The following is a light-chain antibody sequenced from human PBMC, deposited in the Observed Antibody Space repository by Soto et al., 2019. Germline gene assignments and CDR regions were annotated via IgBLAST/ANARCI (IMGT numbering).Light chain of an antibody. CDR1: SSDVGSYNL. Sequence: QSALTQPASVSGSPGQSITISCTGTSSDVGSYNLVSWNQYHPGKAPKLMIYEGSKRPSGVSNRFSGSKSGNTASLTISGLQTADEADYYCSSYAGSGTLLFGGGTKITVL. CDR2: EGS. V-gene: IGLV2-23*01. CDR3: SSYAGSGTLL. J-gene: IGLJ2*01.